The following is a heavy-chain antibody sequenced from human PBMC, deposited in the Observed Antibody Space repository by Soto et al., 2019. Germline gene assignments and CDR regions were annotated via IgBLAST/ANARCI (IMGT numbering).Heavy chain of an antibody. D-gene: IGHD1-26*01. V-gene: IGHV5-51*03. Sequence: EVHLVQSGAEMKKPGESLKISCEGSGYTFTNYWIGWVRQMPGKGLEWMGIIYPGDSDTRYSPSFQGQVTFSADKSTTSAYRQWSSLKASDTAMYSCARRARGKWAFDYWGQGTLVTVSS. CDR3: ARRARGKWAFDY. J-gene: IGHJ4*02. CDR1: GYTFTNYW. CDR2: IYPGDSDT.